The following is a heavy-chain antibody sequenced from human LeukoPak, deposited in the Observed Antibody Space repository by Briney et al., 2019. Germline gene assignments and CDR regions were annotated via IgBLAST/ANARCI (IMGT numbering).Heavy chain of an antibody. D-gene: IGHD3-22*01. CDR2: ISGSGGST. CDR3: ANGKFYYDSSGYRIPDY. J-gene: IGHJ4*02. Sequence: GGSLRLSCAASGFTFSSYAMSWVRQAPGKGLEWVSAISGSGGSTYYADSVKSRFTISRDNSKNTLYLQMNSLRAEDTAVYYCANGKFYYDSSGYRIPDYWGQGTLVTVSS. CDR1: GFTFSSYA. V-gene: IGHV3-23*01.